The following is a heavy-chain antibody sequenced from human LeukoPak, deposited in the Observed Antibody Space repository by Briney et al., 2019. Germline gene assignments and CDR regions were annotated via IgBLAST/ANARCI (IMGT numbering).Heavy chain of an antibody. V-gene: IGHV1-2*02. Sequence: ASVKVSCKASGYTFTGYYMHWVRQAPGQGLEWMGWINPNSGGTNYAQKFQGRVTMTTDTSTSTAYMELRSLRSDDTAVYYCARWGPTGHIVVVPAAMLDFDYWGQGTLVTVSS. CDR2: INPNSGGT. CDR1: GYTFTGYY. D-gene: IGHD2-2*01. CDR3: ARWGPTGHIVVVPAAMLDFDY. J-gene: IGHJ4*02.